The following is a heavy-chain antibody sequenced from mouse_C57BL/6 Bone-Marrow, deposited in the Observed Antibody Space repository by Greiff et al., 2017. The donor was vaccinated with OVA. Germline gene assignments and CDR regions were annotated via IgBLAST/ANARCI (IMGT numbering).Heavy chain of an antibody. V-gene: IGHV14-4*01. Sequence: VQLKQSGAELVRPGASVKLSCTASGFNIKDDYMHWVKQRPEQGLEWIGWIDPENGDTEYASKFQGKATITADTSSNTAYLQLSSLTSEDTAVYYCTTLITTVVADRYFDVWGTGTTVTVSS. D-gene: IGHD1-1*01. J-gene: IGHJ1*03. CDR2: IDPENGDT. CDR3: TTLITTVVADRYFDV. CDR1: GFNIKDDY.